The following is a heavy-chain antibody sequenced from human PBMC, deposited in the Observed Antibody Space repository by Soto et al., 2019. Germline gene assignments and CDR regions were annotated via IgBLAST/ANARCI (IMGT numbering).Heavy chain of an antibody. J-gene: IGHJ6*02. CDR3: ARGGGYSRESGMDV. CDR1: GFTFSTYT. V-gene: IGHV3-30-3*01. CDR2: ISFDGSNK. D-gene: IGHD5-18*01. Sequence: QVQLVESGGGVIQPGRSLRLSCAASGFTFSTYTMHWVRQAPGKGLEWVAVISFDGSNKNYADSVKGRFTISRDNSKNTLYLQGTSRTPEDTAVYYCARGGGYSRESGMDVWGQGTAVTVFS.